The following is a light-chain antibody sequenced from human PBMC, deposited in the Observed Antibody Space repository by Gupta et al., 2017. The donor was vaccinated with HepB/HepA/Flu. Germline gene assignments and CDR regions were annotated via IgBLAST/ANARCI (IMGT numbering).Light chain of an antibody. CDR2: SAS. CDR1: QGINSA. CDR3: QHVNNSPIT. J-gene: IGKJ4*01. Sequence: AIQLTQSPSSLSASVGDRVTITCRASQGINSALAWYQQKPGKAPDLLIYSASSLESGVPSRFSGSGYGTDFTLTISSLQPEDSAIYYCQHVNNSPITFGRGTKVEIK. V-gene: IGKV1D-13*01.